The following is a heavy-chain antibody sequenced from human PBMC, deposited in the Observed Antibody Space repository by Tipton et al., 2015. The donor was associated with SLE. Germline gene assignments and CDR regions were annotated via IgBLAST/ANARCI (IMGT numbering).Heavy chain of an antibody. J-gene: IGHJ4*02. Sequence: TLSLTCAVSGYSISSNNWWGWIRQPPGKGLEWIGYKLYSGTTHYNPSLASRVTMSVDTSKNQFSLRLNSVTAADTAVYYCARDPNFGDPGTFDYWGQGTLVIVSS. CDR2: KLYSGTT. CDR3: ARDPNFGDPGTFDY. CDR1: GYSISSNNW. V-gene: IGHV4-28*03. D-gene: IGHD4-17*01.